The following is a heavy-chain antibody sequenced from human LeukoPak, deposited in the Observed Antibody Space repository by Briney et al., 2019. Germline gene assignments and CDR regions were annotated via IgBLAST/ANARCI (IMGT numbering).Heavy chain of an antibody. Sequence: ASVKVSCKASGYTLTIYDINWVRQAPGQGLEWVGWMNPNNGGTVYAQKFQGRVTMTRDTSTGTLYMELNSLKPEDTAVYYCARGAIFGVTPRGYGMDVWGQGTTVTVSS. CDR3: ARGAIFGVTPRGYGMDV. J-gene: IGHJ6*02. CDR1: GYTLTIYD. CDR2: MNPNNGGT. D-gene: IGHD3-3*01. V-gene: IGHV1-8*01.